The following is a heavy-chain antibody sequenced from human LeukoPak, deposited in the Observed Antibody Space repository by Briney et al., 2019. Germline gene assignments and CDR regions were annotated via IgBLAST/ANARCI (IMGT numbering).Heavy chain of an antibody. D-gene: IGHD3-22*01. V-gene: IGHV1-8*03. CDR1: GYTFTSYD. CDR3: ARQRDSFDI. CDR2: MNPNSGNT. Sequence: ASVKVSCKASGYTFTSYDINWVRQATGQGLEWMGWMNPNSGNTDYAQKFQGRVTITRSTSMSTAYMELGSLRSEDTAVYYCARQRDSFDIWGQGTTVTVPS. J-gene: IGHJ3*02.